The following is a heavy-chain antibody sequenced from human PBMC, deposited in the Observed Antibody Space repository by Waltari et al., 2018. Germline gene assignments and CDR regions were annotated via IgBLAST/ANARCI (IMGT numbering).Heavy chain of an antibody. Sequence: QVQLQQWGAGLLKPSETLSLTCAVYGGSFSGYYWSWIRQPPGKGLEWIGEINHSGSTNYNPSRKSRVTISVDTSKNQFSLKLSSVTAADTAVYYCASPWWYCSSTSCLYPWGQGTLVTVSS. CDR3: ASPWWYCSSTSCLYP. CDR2: INHSGST. V-gene: IGHV4-34*01. D-gene: IGHD2-2*01. J-gene: IGHJ5*02. CDR1: GGSFSGYY.